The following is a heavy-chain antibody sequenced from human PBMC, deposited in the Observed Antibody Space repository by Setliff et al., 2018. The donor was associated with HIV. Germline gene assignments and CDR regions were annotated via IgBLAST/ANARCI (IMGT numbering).Heavy chain of an antibody. CDR2: LSFDEGHM. D-gene: IGHD5-12*01. Sequence: GGSLRLSCAASGFSFSDYAMQWVRHTPGKGLEWLAVLSFDEGHMLHADSVKGRFTISRDNPRNTLYLQMNYLKIEDTAVYYCARGPGPYSGFGDFDYWGQGSLVTVSS. J-gene: IGHJ4*02. CDR1: GFSFSDYA. V-gene: IGHV3-30*04. CDR3: ARGPGPYSGFGDFDY.